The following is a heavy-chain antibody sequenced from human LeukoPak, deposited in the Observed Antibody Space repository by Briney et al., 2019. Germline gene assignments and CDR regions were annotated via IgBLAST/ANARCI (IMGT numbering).Heavy chain of an antibody. Sequence: ASVKVSCKASGYSITGNHIHWVRQAPGQGLEWMGWIDPNSGGTHFAQKFLGRVTMTRDTSISTVYMELSRLTSDDTAVYFRARARGAYRAEFDYWGQGTLVTVSS. CDR2: IDPNSGGT. J-gene: IGHJ4*02. V-gene: IGHV1-2*02. CDR3: ARARGAYRAEFDY. D-gene: IGHD4-11*01. CDR1: GYSITGNH.